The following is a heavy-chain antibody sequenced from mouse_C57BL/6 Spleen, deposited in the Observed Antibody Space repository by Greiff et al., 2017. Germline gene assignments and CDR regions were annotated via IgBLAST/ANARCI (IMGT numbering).Heavy chain of an antibody. V-gene: IGHV1-64*01. Sequence: VKLQQPGAELVKPGASVKLSCKASGYTFTSYWMHWVKQRPGQGLEWIGMIHPSSGSTNYNEKFKSKATLTVDKSSSTAYMQLSSLTSEDSAVYYCARGEREPFTYWYFDVWGTGTTVTVSS. CDR3: ARGEREPFTYWYFDV. CDR2: IHPSSGST. CDR1: GYTFTSYW. J-gene: IGHJ1*03.